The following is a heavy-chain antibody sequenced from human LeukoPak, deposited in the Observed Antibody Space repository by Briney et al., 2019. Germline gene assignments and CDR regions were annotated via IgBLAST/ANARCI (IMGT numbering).Heavy chain of an antibody. V-gene: IGHV1-69*05. CDR1: GGAFSSYA. J-gene: IGHJ4*02. D-gene: IGHD3-10*01. CDR3: ARARSRTYYYGSGLSL. CDR2: IIHIFGTA. Sequence: SVNVSCKASGGAFSSYAISWAGQAAGPRLAWLGGIIHIFGTANYAQKFQGRVTITTNESTHTAYMELSSPASEDTAVYCCARARSRTYYYGSGLSLWSQGTLATVSS.